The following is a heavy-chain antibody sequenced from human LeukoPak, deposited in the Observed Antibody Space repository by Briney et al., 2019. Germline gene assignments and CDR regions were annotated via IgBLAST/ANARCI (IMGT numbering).Heavy chain of an antibody. V-gene: IGHV3-64*02. CDR1: GFTFSSYA. CDR2: ITSNGAST. Sequence: QTGGSLRLSCAASGFTFSSYAMHWVRQAPGKGLEYVSAITSNGASTYYADSAKGRFTISRDNSKNTLYLQMGSLRAEDMGVYYCARGRDSGGSDYWGQGTLVTVSP. D-gene: IGHD4-23*01. CDR3: ARGRDSGGSDY. J-gene: IGHJ4*02.